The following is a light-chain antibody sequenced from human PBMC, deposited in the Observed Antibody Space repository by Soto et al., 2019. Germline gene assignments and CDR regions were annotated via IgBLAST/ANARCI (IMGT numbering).Light chain of an antibody. J-gene: IGKJ1*01. Sequence: DIVMTQSPATLSVAPGERVTFSCRASQGVSRKLAWYQHKPGQAPRLLISGASNGATGIPDRFSGSGSGTEFTLTISRLQSEDFAVYYCQKYNYWPPWTFGQGTKVDIK. V-gene: IGKV3-15*01. CDR3: QKYNYWPPWT. CDR2: GAS. CDR1: QGVSRK.